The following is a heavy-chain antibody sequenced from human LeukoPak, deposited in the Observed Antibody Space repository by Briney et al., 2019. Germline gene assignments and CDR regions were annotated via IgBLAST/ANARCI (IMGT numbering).Heavy chain of an antibody. CDR2: IYTSGST. D-gene: IGHD3-22*01. V-gene: IGHV4-4*07. Sequence: TSETLSLTCTVSGGSISRYYWSWIRQPAGKGLEWIGRIYTSGSTNYNPSLKSRVTMSVDTSKNQFSLKLSSVTAADTAVYYCARVIRTYYYYSSSYYKWFDPWGQGTLVIVSS. CDR1: GGSISRYY. J-gene: IGHJ5*02. CDR3: ARVIRTYYYYSSSYYKWFDP.